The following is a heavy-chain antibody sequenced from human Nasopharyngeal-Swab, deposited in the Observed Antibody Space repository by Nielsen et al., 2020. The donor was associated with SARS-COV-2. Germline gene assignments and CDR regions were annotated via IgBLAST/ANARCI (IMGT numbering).Heavy chain of an antibody. Sequence: WVRQAPGQGLEWLGIINPRGGSTSYAQKFQGRVTMTRDTSTSTVYMELSSLRSEDTAVYYCARGAGATMAGNFDYWGQGTLVTVSS. CDR2: INPRGGST. V-gene: IGHV1-46*01. J-gene: IGHJ4*02. CDR3: ARGAGATMAGNFDY. D-gene: IGHD5-12*01.